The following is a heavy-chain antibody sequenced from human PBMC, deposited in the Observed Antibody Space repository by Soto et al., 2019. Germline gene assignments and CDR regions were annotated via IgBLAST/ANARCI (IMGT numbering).Heavy chain of an antibody. D-gene: IGHD5-12*01. CDR2: FFYTGST. V-gene: IGHV4-59*01. CDR3: ARSRDGYNLNPIDQ. Sequence: QVQLQVSGPGLVKPSATLSLSCTVSTGSTNSFYWSWIRQPPGKGLQWLGYFFYTGSTNHNPSLKTRVTISLDMSSNQFSLRLSSVTAAYTAMYYCARSRDGYNLNPIDQWGQGLLVTVSS. J-gene: IGHJ4*02. CDR1: TGSTNSFY.